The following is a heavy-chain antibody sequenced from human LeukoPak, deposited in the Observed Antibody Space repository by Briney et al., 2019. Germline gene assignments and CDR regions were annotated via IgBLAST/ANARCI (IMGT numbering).Heavy chain of an antibody. D-gene: IGHD3-16*01. CDR1: GFTFDGYA. Sequence: GGSLRLSCAASGFTFDGYAMHWVRQAPGKGLEWVSLISGDGGSTYYADSVKGRFTISRDNSKNSLYLQMNSLRTEDTALYYCAKVVGGSHYFDYWGQGTLVTVSS. J-gene: IGHJ4*02. CDR2: ISGDGGST. V-gene: IGHV3-43*02. CDR3: AKVVGGSHYFDY.